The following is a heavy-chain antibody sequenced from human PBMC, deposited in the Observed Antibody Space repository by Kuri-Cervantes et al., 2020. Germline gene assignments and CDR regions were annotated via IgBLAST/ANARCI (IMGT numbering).Heavy chain of an antibody. D-gene: IGHD3-10*01. CDR2: ISGTGSTI. V-gene: IGHV3-48*02. Sequence: GESLKISCAASGFTFDDFAMHWVRQAPGKGLEWLSYISGTGSTIYYADSVKGRFTISRDNAKNSLYLQMNSLRDEDTAIYYCARDFGFSYYFLDYWGPGTLVTVSS. CDR3: ARDFGFSYYFLDY. J-gene: IGHJ4*02. CDR1: GFTFDDFA.